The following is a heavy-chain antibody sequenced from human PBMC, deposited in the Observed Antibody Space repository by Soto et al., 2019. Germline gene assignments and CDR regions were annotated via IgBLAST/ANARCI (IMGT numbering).Heavy chain of an antibody. Sequence: GASVKVSCKASGYTFTSYGISWVRQDPGQGLEWMGWISAYNGNTNYAQKFQGRVTMTTDTSTSTAYMELRSLRSADTAVYYCARTYDGSGPNSGGYSFDIWGQGTMVTVSS. D-gene: IGHD3-22*01. V-gene: IGHV1-18*01. CDR1: GYTFTSYG. CDR3: ARTYDGSGPNSGGYSFDI. J-gene: IGHJ3*02. CDR2: ISAYNGNT.